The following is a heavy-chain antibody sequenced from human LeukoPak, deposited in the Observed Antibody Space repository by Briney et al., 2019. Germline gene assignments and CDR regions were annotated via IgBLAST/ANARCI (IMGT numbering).Heavy chain of an antibody. D-gene: IGHD3-10*01. CDR2: ISGSGGST. V-gene: IGHV3-23*01. CDR3: AKDDTYYYGSGSAKDY. Sequence: GGSLRLSCAASGFTFSSYAMSWVGQAPGKGLEWVSAISGSGGSTYYADSVKGRFTISRDNSKNTLYLQMNSLRAEDTAVYYCAKDDTYYYGSGSAKDYWGQGTLVTVSS. CDR1: GFTFSSYA. J-gene: IGHJ4*02.